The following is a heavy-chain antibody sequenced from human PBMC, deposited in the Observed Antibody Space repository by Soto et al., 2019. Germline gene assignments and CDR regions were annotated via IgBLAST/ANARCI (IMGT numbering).Heavy chain of an antibody. J-gene: IGHJ4*02. Sequence: GGSLRLSCAASGFTFSSYAMSWVRQTPGKGLEWVSAISGSGGSTYYADSVKGRFTISRDNSKNTLYLQMNSLRAEDTAVYYCAKDPALYCSSTSCWFDYWGQGTLVTVSS. CDR3: AKDPALYCSSTSCWFDY. CDR2: ISGSGGST. CDR1: GFTFSSYA. D-gene: IGHD2-2*01. V-gene: IGHV3-23*01.